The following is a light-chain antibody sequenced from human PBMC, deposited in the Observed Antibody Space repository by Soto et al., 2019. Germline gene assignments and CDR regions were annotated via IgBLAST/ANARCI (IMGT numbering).Light chain of an antibody. Sequence: QSALTQPASVSGSPGQSLTISCTGTTSDIGFYDYVSWYQQYPGKAPKLLIYGVTIRPSGISNRFSGSKSGSTASLTISGLRDEDEADYYCSSYRSIGSLVFGTGTKVTDL. CDR1: TSDIGFYDY. J-gene: IGLJ1*01. CDR2: GVT. CDR3: SSYRSIGSLV. V-gene: IGLV2-14*01.